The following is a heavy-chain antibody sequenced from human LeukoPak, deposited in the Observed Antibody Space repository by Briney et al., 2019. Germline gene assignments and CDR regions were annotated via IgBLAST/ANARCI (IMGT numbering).Heavy chain of an antibody. CDR2: IRYDGSKK. J-gene: IGHJ4*02. CDR3: AKDRWFAELLESYFDS. V-gene: IGHV3-30*02. D-gene: IGHD3-10*01. CDR1: GFTFSSYG. Sequence: GGSLRLSCAASGFTFSSYGMHWVRQAPGKGLEWVAFIRYDGSKKYYADSVKGRFTISRDNSKNTLYLQMNSLRTEDTAMYYCAKDRWFAELLESYFDSWGQGALVTVSS.